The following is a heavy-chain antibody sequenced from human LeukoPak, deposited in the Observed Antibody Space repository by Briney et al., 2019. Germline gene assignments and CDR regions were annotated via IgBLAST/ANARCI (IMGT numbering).Heavy chain of an antibody. CDR1: GFTFSSYG. Sequence: GGSLRLSCAASGFTFSSYGMSWVRQAPGKGLEWVSAISGSGGSTYYADSVKGRFTISRDNSKNTLYLQMNSLRAEDTAVYYCAKDREDIVVVPAADGFDYWGQGTLVTVSS. J-gene: IGHJ4*02. CDR3: AKDREDIVVVPAADGFDY. V-gene: IGHV3-23*01. CDR2: ISGSGGST. D-gene: IGHD2-2*01.